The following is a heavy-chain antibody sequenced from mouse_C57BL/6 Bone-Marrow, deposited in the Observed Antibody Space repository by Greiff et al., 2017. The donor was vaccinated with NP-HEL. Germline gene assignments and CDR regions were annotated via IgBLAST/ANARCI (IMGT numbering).Heavy chain of an antibody. V-gene: IGHV1-55*01. D-gene: IGHD1-1*01. J-gene: IGHJ1*03. CDR2: IYPGSGST. Sequence: QVQLQQPGAELVKPGASVKMSCKASGYTFTSYWITWVKQRPGQGLEWIGDIYPGSGSTNYNEKFKSKATLTVDTSSSTAYMQLISLTSEDSAVYYCARENYYGSYWYFDVWGTGTTVTVSS. CDR1: GYTFTSYW. CDR3: ARENYYGSYWYFDV.